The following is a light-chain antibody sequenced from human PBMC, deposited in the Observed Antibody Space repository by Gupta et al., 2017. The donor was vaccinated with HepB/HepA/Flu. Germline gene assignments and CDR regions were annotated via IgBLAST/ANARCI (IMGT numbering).Light chain of an antibody. CDR3: QAWDSSTVV. CDR1: KLGDKY. J-gene: IGLJ2*01. CDR2: QDS. V-gene: IGLV3-1*01. Sequence: YELTQPPSVSVSPGQTASITCSGAKLGDKYACWYQQNQGQPAVLVIYQDSMRPSGPPERFSCSNSGNTATLTISGTQAMDEAYYYCQAWDSSTVVFGGGTKLTVL.